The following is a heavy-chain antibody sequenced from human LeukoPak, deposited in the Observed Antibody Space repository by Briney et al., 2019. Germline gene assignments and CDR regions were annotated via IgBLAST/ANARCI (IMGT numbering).Heavy chain of an antibody. J-gene: IGHJ6*04. CDR3: ASSIVVVPAAISYYGMDV. CDR1: GYTLTELS. CDR2: FDPEDGET. V-gene: IGHV1-24*01. Sequence: ASVKVSCKVSGYTLTELSRHWVRQAPGKGLEWMGGFDPEDGETIYAQKFQGRVTMTEDTSTDTAYMELSSLRSEDTAVYYCASSIVVVPAAISYYGMDVWGKGTTVTVSS. D-gene: IGHD2-2*01.